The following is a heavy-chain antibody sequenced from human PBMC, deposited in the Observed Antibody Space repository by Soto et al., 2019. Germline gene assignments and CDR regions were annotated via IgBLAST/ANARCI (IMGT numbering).Heavy chain of an antibody. V-gene: IGHV4-59*07. CDR1: VGSLSSHY. CDR2: VYFSGNT. CDR3: GSVRPSGYVLS. D-gene: IGHD6-25*01. Sequence: SDTLSLTCTVSVGSLSSHYWTWIRQSPGKGLEWIGYVYFSGNTNYNPSLKSRVTISIDTSKNQFSLRLASVTAADTAFYYCGSVRPSGYVLSWGQGTLVTVSS. J-gene: IGHJ5*02.